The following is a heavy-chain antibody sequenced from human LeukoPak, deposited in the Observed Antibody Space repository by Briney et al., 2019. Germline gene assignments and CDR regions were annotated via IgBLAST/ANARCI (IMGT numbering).Heavy chain of an antibody. Sequence: RASVKDSCKDSGYTFTSYDINGVRQATGQGLEWMGWMNPNSGNTGYAQKFQGRVTMTTDTSTSTAYMELRSLRSDDTAVYYCARIPGRLRADYYYYYMDVWGKGTTVSVSS. D-gene: IGHD5-12*01. CDR2: MNPNSGNT. V-gene: IGHV1-8*01. CDR3: ARIPGRLRADYYYYYMDV. J-gene: IGHJ6*03. CDR1: GYTFTSYD.